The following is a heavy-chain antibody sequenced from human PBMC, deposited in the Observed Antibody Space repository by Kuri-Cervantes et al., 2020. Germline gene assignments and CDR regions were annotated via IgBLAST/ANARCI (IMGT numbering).Heavy chain of an antibody. CDR1: GFTFSNYA. CDR2: ISGNGGST. D-gene: IGHD3-3*01. J-gene: IGHJ6*02. V-gene: IGHV3-23*01. Sequence: GGSLRLSCAASGFTFSNYAMSWVRQAPGKGLEWVSTISGNGGSTYYADSVKGRFTISRDNAKNSLYLQMNSLRAEDTAVYYCARDLTIFGVVPYYGMDVWGQGTTVTVSS. CDR3: ARDLTIFGVVPYYGMDV.